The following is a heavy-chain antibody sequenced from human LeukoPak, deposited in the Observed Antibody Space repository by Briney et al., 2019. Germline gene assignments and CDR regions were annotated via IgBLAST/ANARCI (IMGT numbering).Heavy chain of an antibody. V-gene: IGHV4-34*01. J-gene: IGHJ4*02. Sequence: SETLSLTCAVYGGSFSGYYWSWIRQPPGKGLEWIGEINHSGSTNYNPSLKSRVTISVDTSKNQFSLKLSSVIAADTAVYYCARDPVAGTLGYFDYWGQGTLVTVSS. CDR1: GGSFSGYY. CDR3: ARDPVAGTLGYFDY. CDR2: INHSGST. D-gene: IGHD6-19*01.